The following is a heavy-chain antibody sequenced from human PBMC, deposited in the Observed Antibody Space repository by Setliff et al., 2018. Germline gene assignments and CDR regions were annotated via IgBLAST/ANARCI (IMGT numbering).Heavy chain of an antibody. CDR3: TREREADHASGTNSRLHDAFDI. CDR1: GFTFSHFA. V-gene: IGHV3-53*01. Sequence: GGSLRLSCAASGFTFSHFAVTWVRQAPGKGLQWVSLIYSSFYGGITFYSDSVKGRFTISRDNSNNTVYLQMESLRAEDTALYYCTREREADHASGTNSRLHDAFDIWGRGTMVTVSS. D-gene: IGHD2-8*01. J-gene: IGHJ3*02. CDR2: IYSSFYGGIT.